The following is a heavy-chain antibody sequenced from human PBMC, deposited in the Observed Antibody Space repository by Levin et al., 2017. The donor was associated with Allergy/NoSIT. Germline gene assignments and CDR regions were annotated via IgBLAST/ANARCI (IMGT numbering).Heavy chain of an antibody. CDR3: ARVDYVWSSHS. CDR2: IKQDGSEE. CDR1: GFTFSNYW. J-gene: IGHJ4*02. D-gene: IGHD3-16*01. V-gene: IGHV3-7*04. Sequence: VASVKVSCAASGFTFSNYWMTWVRQAPGKGLEWVANIKQDGSEEYYVDSVKGRFTISRDNAKNSLYLQMNSLRVEDTAVYYCARVDYVWSSHSWGQGTLVTVSS.